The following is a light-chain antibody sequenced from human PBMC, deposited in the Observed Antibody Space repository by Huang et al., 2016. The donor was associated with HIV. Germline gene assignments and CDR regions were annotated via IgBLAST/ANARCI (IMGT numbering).Light chain of an antibody. Sequence: IQLTQSPSSLSASVGDRVTITCRASQGIGRYFVWYQQKPGKAPKLLIYAASTLQSGVPSRFSGSGSGTDFTLTSSSPQPEDFETYYCQKLKTYPITFGPGTQVDIK. CDR1: QGIGRY. CDR3: QKLKTYPIT. CDR2: AAS. V-gene: IGKV1-9*01. J-gene: IGKJ3*01.